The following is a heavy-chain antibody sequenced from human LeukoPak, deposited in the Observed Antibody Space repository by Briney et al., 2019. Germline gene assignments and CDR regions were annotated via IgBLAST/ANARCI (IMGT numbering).Heavy chain of an antibody. V-gene: IGHV1-69*05. CDR1: GGTFSSYA. Sequence: PGGSLRLSCAASGGTFSSYAISWVRQAPGQGLEWMGGIIPIFGTANYAQKFQGRVTITTDESTSTAYMELSSLRSEDTAVYYCAYSSGWKQLDYWGQGTLVTVSS. CDR3: AYSSGWKQLDY. D-gene: IGHD6-19*01. CDR2: IIPIFGTA. J-gene: IGHJ4*02.